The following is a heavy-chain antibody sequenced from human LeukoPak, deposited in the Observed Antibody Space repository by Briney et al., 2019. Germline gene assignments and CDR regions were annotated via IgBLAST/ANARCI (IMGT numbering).Heavy chain of an antibody. Sequence: GESLKISCQGSGYSFTSYWIGWVRQMPGKGLEWMGIIYPGDSDTRYSPSFQGQVTISADKSISTAYLQWSSLKASDTAMYYCAGPSVDTARTDAFDIWGQGTMVTVSS. CDR3: AGPSVDTARTDAFDI. V-gene: IGHV5-51*01. J-gene: IGHJ3*02. CDR1: GYSFTSYW. CDR2: IYPGDSDT. D-gene: IGHD5-18*01.